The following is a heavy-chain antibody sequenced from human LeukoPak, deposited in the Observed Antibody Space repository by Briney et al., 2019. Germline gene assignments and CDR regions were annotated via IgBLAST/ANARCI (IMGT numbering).Heavy chain of an antibody. Sequence: SETLSLTCAVSGDSISSYYWSWIRQPPGKGLEWIGYIHYSGSTNYNPSLKSRVTISVDTSKNQFSLKLSSVTAADTAVYYCARGGGIAAAALYWGQGTLVTVSS. CDR2: IHYSGST. V-gene: IGHV4-59*01. J-gene: IGHJ4*02. CDR1: GDSISSYY. CDR3: ARGGGIAAAALY. D-gene: IGHD6-13*01.